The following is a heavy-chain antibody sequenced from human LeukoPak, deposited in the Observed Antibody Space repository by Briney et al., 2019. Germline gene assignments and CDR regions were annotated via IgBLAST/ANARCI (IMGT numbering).Heavy chain of an antibody. CDR3: TRGGRGVQPSAPYFSWFDP. D-gene: IGHD2-2*01. Sequence: ASVKVSCKASGYTFNNYDINWVRQATGQGLEWMGWMNPNSGNTGYAQKFQGRVTITRHTSISTAYMELSSLRSEDTAVYYCTRGGRGVQPSAPYFSWFDPWGQGTLVTVSS. V-gene: IGHV1-8*03. CDR1: GYTFNNYD. CDR2: MNPNSGNT. J-gene: IGHJ5*02.